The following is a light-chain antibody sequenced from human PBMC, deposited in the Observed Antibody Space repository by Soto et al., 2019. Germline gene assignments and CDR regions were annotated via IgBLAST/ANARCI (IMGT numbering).Light chain of an antibody. CDR1: SGSIASNY. Sequence: NFMLTQPHSVSESPGKTVTISCTRSSGSIASNYVQWYQQRPGSAPTTVIYEDNQRPSGVPDRFSGSIDSSSNSASLTISGLKTEDEAGYSCQSYDSSNHGIVVFGGGTQLTV. CDR3: QSYDSSNHGIVV. J-gene: IGLJ2*01. V-gene: IGLV6-57*04. CDR2: EDN.